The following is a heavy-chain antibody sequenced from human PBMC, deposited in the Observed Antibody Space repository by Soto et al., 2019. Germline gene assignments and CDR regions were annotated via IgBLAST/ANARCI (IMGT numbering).Heavy chain of an antibody. CDR3: AKGPTVTTPSYFDY. CDR2: ISGSGGST. Sequence: LILSYAASLFTFSSDPMSWVRQAPGKGLEWVSAISGSGGSTYYADSVKGRFTISRDNSKNTLYLQTNSLRAEATAVYYCAKGPTVTTPSYFDYWGQGTLVTVSS. CDR1: LFTFSSDP. V-gene: IGHV3-23*01. D-gene: IGHD4-17*01. J-gene: IGHJ4*02.